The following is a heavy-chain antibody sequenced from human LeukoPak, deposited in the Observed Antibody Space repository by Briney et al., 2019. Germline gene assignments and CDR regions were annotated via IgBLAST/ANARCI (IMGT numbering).Heavy chain of an antibody. Sequence: SETLPLTCTVFGGSISSYYWSWIRQPPGKGLEWIGYIYNSGRPNYNPSLKSRVTISIDASKDQFSLNLSSVTAADTAVYYCARHGSGWSFDHWGQGALVTVSS. CDR1: GGSISSYY. V-gene: IGHV4-59*08. D-gene: IGHD6-19*01. CDR3: ARHGSGWSFDH. CDR2: IYNSGRP. J-gene: IGHJ4*02.